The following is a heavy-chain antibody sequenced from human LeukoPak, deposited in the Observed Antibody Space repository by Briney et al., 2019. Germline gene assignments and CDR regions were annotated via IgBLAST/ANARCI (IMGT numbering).Heavy chain of an antibody. V-gene: IGHV3-21*01. CDR2: ISSSSSYI. Sequence: GGSLRLSCAASGFTFSSYGMHWVRQAPGKGLEWVSSISSSSSYIYYADSVKGRFTISRDNAKNSLYLQMNSLRAEDTAVYYCARDSGSYSYYYYGMDVWGQGTTVTVSS. CDR1: GFTFSSYG. D-gene: IGHD1-26*01. CDR3: ARDSGSYSYYYYGMDV. J-gene: IGHJ6*02.